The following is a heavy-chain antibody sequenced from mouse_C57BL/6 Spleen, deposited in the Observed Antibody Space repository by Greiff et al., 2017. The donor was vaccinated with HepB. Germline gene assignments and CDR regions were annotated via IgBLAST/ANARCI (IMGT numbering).Heavy chain of an antibody. V-gene: IGHV5-4*01. Sequence: EVQVVESGGGLVKPGGSLKLSCAASGFTFSSYAMSWVRQTPEKRLEWVATISDGGSYTYYPDNVKGRFTISRDNAKNNLYLQMSHLKSEDTAMYYCARYYGNLYFDYWGQGTTLTVSS. J-gene: IGHJ2*01. CDR3: ARYYGNLYFDY. D-gene: IGHD2-1*01. CDR1: GFTFSSYA. CDR2: ISDGGSYT.